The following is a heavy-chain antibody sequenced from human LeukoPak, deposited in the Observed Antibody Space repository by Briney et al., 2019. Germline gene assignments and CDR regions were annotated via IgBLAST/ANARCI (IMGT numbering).Heavy chain of an antibody. V-gene: IGHV4-59*08. Sequence: PSETLSLTCTVSGGSISSYYWSWIRQPPGKGLEWIGYIYYSGSTNYNPSLKSRVTISVDTSRSQFSLKLSSVTAADTAVYYCARARIQLWLGNFDYWGQGTLVTVSS. CDR3: ARARIQLWLGNFDY. CDR1: GGSISSYY. J-gene: IGHJ4*02. D-gene: IGHD5-18*01. CDR2: IYYSGST.